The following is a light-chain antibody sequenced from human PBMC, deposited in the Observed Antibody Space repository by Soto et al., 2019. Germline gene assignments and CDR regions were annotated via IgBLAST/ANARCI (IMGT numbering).Light chain of an antibody. Sequence: DIQMTQSPSSLSASVGDRVTITCRASQRISAYLNWYQQKPGEAPKLLIFDVSVLESGVPSRFSGSGSETDFTLSITSLQPDDFATYYCLQTYSPPLTFGRGTTVDFK. CDR2: DVS. CDR3: LQTYSPPLT. J-gene: IGKJ3*01. V-gene: IGKV1-39*01. CDR1: QRISAY.